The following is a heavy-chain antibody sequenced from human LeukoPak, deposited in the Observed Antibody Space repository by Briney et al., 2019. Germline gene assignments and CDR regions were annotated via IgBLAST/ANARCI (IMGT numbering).Heavy chain of an antibody. J-gene: IGHJ6*04. V-gene: IGHV3-66*01. CDR2: FYSGGNT. CDR1: GFTVSSNY. Sequence: GGSLRLSYAASGFTVSSNYMTWVRQAPGKGLEWVSVFYSGGNTYYADSVKGRFTISRDNAKNSLYLQMNSLRAEDTAVYYCAELGITMIGGVWGKGTTVTISS. D-gene: IGHD3-10*02. CDR3: AELGITMIGGV.